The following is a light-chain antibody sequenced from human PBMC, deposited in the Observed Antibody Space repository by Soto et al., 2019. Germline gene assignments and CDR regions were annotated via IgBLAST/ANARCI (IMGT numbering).Light chain of an antibody. CDR1: QGIRND. V-gene: IGKV1-6*01. J-gene: IGKJ5*01. CDR3: LQDYNYFG. Sequence: AIEMTQSPASLSASLGDRVTITCRASQGIRNDLGWYQQKPGKAPKLLIYAASSLQSGVPSRLSGSGYGTDFTLTISSLQPEDFATYYCLQDYNYFGFGQGTRLEIK. CDR2: AAS.